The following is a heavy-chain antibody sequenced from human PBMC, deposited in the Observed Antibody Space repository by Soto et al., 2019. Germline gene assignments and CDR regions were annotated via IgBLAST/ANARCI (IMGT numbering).Heavy chain of an antibody. Sequence: ASVKVSCKASGYTFTNYAMHWVRQAPGQRLEWMGWINAGNGNTKYSQKVQGRVTITRDTSASTAYMELSSLRSEDTAVYYCARAQGGTMVRGGSRPYYYYGMDVWGQGTTVT. V-gene: IGHV1-3*01. CDR1: GYTFTNYA. J-gene: IGHJ6*02. CDR3: ARAQGGTMVRGGSRPYYYYGMDV. D-gene: IGHD3-10*01. CDR2: INAGNGNT.